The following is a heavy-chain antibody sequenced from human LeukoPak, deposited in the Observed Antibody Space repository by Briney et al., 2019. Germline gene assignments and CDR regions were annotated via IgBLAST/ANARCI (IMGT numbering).Heavy chain of an antibody. J-gene: IGHJ4*02. CDR2: INPNSGGT. CDR3: ARSGYDYGYVYLDY. Sequence: ASVKVSCKASGYTFTGYYMHWVRQAPGQGLEWMGWINPNSGGTNYAQKFQGRVTMTWDTSINTAYMELNWLRADDTAVFYCARSGYDYGYVYLDYWGQGTLVIISS. V-gene: IGHV1-2*02. CDR1: GYTFTGYY. D-gene: IGHD5-18*01.